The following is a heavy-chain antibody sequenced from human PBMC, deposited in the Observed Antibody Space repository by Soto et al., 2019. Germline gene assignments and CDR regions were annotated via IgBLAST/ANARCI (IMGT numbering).Heavy chain of an antibody. V-gene: IGHV4-30-2*01. CDR3: ARVPDR. J-gene: IGHJ5*02. CDR1: GGSFSGYY. CDR2: IYHSEST. D-gene: IGHD2-2*01. Sequence: SETLSLTCAVYGGSFSGYYWSWIRQPPGKGLEWIGYIYHSESTYYNPSIKSRVTISVDRSKNQFSLKLSSVTAADTAVYYCARVPDRWGQGTLVTVS.